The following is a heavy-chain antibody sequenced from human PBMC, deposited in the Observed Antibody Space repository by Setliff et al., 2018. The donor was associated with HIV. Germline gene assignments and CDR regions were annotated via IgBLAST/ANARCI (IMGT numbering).Heavy chain of an antibody. V-gene: IGHV3-7*03. CDR2: IKQDGSEI. D-gene: IGHD3-16*01. Sequence: GASVKVSCAASGFTFSNYWMDWVRQAPGKGLEWVATIKQDGSEIYYMDSVKGRFTISRDNARTSLFLEMRSLRDEDTAVYLCANLWELGAWGQGTQVTVSS. J-gene: IGHJ5*02. CDR3: ANLWELGA. CDR1: GFTFSNYW.